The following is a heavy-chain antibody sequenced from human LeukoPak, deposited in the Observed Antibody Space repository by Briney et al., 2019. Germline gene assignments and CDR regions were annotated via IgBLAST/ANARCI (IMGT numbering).Heavy chain of an antibody. V-gene: IGHV3-30*02. CDR1: GLTFSSYG. J-gene: IGHJ6*02. CDR3: AKDGRGYSYGFGHLSYYYGMDV. Sequence: SGGSLRLSCAASGLTFSSYGMHWVRQAPGKGLEWVAFIRYDGSNKYYADSVKGRFTISRDNSKNTLYLQMNSLRAEDTAVYYCAKDGRGYSYGFGHLSYYYGMDVWGQGTTVTVSS. D-gene: IGHD5-18*01. CDR2: IRYDGSNK.